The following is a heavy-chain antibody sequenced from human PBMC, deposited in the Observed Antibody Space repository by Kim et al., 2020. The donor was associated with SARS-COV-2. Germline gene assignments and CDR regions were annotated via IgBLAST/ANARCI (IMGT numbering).Heavy chain of an antibody. J-gene: IGHJ3*02. CDR3: AREEPVLRYFDWLQGAFDI. D-gene: IGHD3-9*01. V-gene: IGHV3-30*04. CDR2: ISYDGSNK. CDR1: GFTFSSYA. Sequence: GGSLRLSCAASGFTFSSYAMHWVRQAPGKGLEWVAVISYDGSNKYYADSVKGRFTISRDNSKNTLYLQMNSLRAEDTAVYYCAREEPVLRYFDWLQGAFDIWGQGTMVTVSS.